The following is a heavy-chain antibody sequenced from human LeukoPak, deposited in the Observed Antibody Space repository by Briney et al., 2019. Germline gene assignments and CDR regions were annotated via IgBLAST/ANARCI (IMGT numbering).Heavy chain of an antibody. J-gene: IGHJ4*02. Sequence: PGGSLRLSCAASGFTFSSYWMSWVRQAPGKGLEWVANINQDGSEKYYVDSVMGRFTISRDNAKNSLYLQMNSLGAEDAALYYCVRETATLTTPDYWGQGALVTVSS. CDR1: GFTFSSYW. CDR3: VRETATLTTPDY. D-gene: IGHD4-17*01. CDR2: INQDGSEK. V-gene: IGHV3-7*01.